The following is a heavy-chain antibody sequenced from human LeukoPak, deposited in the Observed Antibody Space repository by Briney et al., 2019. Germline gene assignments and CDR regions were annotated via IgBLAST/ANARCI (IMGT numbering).Heavy chain of an antibody. CDR2: IYYSGST. V-gene: IGHV4-31*03. CDR1: GGSISSGGYY. Sequence: SETLSLTCTVSGGSISSGGYYWSWIRQHPGKGLEWIGYIYYSGSTYYNPSLKSRVTISVDTSKNQFSLKLSSVTAADTAVYYWARDKPDDRSGYSRGAGYFYYLGQGTLVTVSS. D-gene: IGHD3-22*01. CDR3: ARDKPDDRSGYSRGAGYFYY. J-gene: IGHJ4*02.